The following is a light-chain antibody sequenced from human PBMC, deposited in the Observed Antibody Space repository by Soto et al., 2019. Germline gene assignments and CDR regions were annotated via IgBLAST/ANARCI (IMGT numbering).Light chain of an antibody. CDR1: SSNIGSNY. V-gene: IGLV1-47*01. Sequence: LTQPPSASGTPGQRVTISCSGSSSNIGSNYVYWYQQLPGTAPKLLIYRNNQRPSGVPDRFSGSKSGTSASLAISGLRSEDEADYYCAAWDDSLSGPVFGGGTQLTVL. J-gene: IGLJ7*01. CDR2: RNN. CDR3: AAWDDSLSGPV.